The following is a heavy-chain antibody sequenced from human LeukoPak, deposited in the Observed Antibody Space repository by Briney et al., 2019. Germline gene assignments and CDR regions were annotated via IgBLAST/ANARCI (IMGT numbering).Heavy chain of an antibody. V-gene: IGHV4-59*08. J-gene: IGHJ3*02. CDR3: ARHGVTAIIDAFDI. Sequence: SETLSPTCTVSGGSISSYYWSWIRQPPGKGLEWIGYIYYSGSTNYNPSLKSRVTISVDTSKNQFSLKLSSVTAADTAVYYCARHGVTAIIDAFDIWGQGTMVTVSS. CDR2: IYYSGST. D-gene: IGHD5-18*01. CDR1: GGSISSYY.